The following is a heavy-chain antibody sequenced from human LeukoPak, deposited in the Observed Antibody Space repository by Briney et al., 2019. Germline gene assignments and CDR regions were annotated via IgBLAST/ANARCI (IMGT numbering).Heavy chain of an antibody. CDR1: GFTFSSYS. CDR3: ARDYYDSSVYYTLGLDY. J-gene: IGHJ4*02. V-gene: IGHV3-21*01. Sequence: PGGSLRLSCAASGFTFSSYSMNWVRQAPGKGLEWVSSISSSSSYIYYADSVKGRFTISRDNAKNSLYLQMNSLRAEDTAVYYCARDYYDSSVYYTLGLDYWGQGPLVTVSS. D-gene: IGHD3-22*01. CDR2: ISSSSSYI.